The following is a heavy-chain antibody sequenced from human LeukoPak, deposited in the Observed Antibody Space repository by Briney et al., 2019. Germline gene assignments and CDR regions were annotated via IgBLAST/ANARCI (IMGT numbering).Heavy chain of an antibody. V-gene: IGHV4-61*08. Sequence: SETLSLTCTVSGGSISSGGYYWSWIRQPPGKGLEWIGYIYYSGSTNYNPSLKSRVTISVDTSKNQFSLKLSSVTAADTAVYYCASLRYFDWFTPTYDAFDIWGQGTMVTVSS. CDR3: ASLRYFDWFTPTYDAFDI. CDR2: IYYSGST. D-gene: IGHD3-9*01. CDR1: GGSISSGGYY. J-gene: IGHJ3*02.